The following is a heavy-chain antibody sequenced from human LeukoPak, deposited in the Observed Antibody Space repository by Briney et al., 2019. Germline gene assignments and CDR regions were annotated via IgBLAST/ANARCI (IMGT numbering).Heavy chain of an antibody. CDR3: ARFSAAEDAFDI. Sequence: PGGSLRLSCAASGFTFSSYAMHWVRQAPGKGLEWVAVISYDGSNKYYADSVKGRFTISRGNSKNTLYLQMNSLRAEDTAVYYCARFSAAEDAFDIWGQGTMVTVSS. J-gene: IGHJ3*02. D-gene: IGHD6-13*01. CDR2: ISYDGSNK. CDR1: GFTFSSYA. V-gene: IGHV3-30-3*01.